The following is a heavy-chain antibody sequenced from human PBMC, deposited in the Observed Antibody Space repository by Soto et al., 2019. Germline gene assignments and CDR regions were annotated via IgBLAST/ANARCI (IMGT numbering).Heavy chain of an antibody. J-gene: IGHJ6*03. Sequence: SQTLSLTCAISGDSVSGNSAAWNWIRLSPSRGLEWLARTYYRSRWYNDYAVSVRSRITVNADTSKSQFSLQLTSVTPEDTAIYYCAGTTSHHWLYMDVWGRGTTVTVSS. V-gene: IGHV6-1*01. D-gene: IGHD1-1*01. CDR2: TYYRSRWYN. CDR1: GDSVSGNSAA. CDR3: AGTTSHHWLYMDV.